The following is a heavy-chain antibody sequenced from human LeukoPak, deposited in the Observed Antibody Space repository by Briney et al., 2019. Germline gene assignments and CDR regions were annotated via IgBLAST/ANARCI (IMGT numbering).Heavy chain of an antibody. V-gene: IGHV4-34*01. CDR3: ARGRGRWVTTGWSDP. CDR1: GGSFSGYY. Sequence: SETLSLTCAVYGGSFSGYYWSWIRQPPGKGLEWIGEINHSGSTNYNPSLKSRVTISVDTSKNQFSLKLSSVTAADTAVYYCARGRGRWVTTGWSDPWGQGTLVTVSS. D-gene: IGHD4-17*01. CDR2: INHSGST. J-gene: IGHJ5*02.